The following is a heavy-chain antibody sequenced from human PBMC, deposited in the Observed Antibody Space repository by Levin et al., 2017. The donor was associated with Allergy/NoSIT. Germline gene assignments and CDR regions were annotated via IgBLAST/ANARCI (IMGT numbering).Heavy chain of an antibody. Sequence: GGSLRLSCAASGFTFSNAWMSWVRQAPGKGLEWVGRIKSKTDGGTTDYAAPVKGRFTISRDDSKNTLYLQMNSLKTEDTAVYYCTTDKSTDYYYMDVWGKGTTVTVSS. CDR3: TTDKSTDYYYMDV. V-gene: IGHV3-15*01. CDR2: IKSKTDGGTT. CDR1: GFTFSNAW. D-gene: IGHD2/OR15-2a*01. J-gene: IGHJ6*03.